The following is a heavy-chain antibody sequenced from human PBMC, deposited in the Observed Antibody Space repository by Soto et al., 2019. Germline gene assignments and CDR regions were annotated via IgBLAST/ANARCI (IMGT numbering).Heavy chain of an antibody. CDR1: GFTFDDYA. CDR2: ISWNRGDI. CDR3: AHTRSYDFWSGYLASSGRMDV. Sequence: SLRLSCAASGFTFDDYAMHWVRQAPGKGLEWVSGISWNRGDIAYADSVKGRFTITKDTSKNQVVLTMTNMDPVDTATYYCAHTRSYDFWSGYLASSGRMDVWGQGTTVTVSS. D-gene: IGHD3-3*01. J-gene: IGHJ6*02. V-gene: IGHV3-9*01.